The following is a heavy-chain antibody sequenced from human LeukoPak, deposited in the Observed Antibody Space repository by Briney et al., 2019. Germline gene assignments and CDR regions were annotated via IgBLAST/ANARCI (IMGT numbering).Heavy chain of an antibody. Sequence: GSLRLSCAASGFTFSSYAMSWVRQAPGKGLEWVSAISGSGGSTYYADSVKGRFTISRDNSKNTLYLQMNSLRAEDTAVYYCAKRRGGSYYMDVWGKGTTVTVSS. CDR3: AKRRGGSYYMDV. J-gene: IGHJ6*03. CDR2: ISGSGGST. V-gene: IGHV3-23*01. CDR1: GFTFSSYA. D-gene: IGHD3-16*01.